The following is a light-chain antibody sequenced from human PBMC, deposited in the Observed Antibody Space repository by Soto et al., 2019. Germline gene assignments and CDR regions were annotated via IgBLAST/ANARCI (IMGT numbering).Light chain of an antibody. CDR1: QSVSSN. J-gene: IGKJ2*01. V-gene: IGKV3-15*01. CDR3: HQYDTYMYA. Sequence: EIVITQSPSTLSVSPGERATLSCRASQSVSSNLAWYQQKPGQAPRLLIYGASTRATGIPARFSGSGSGTEFTLTISSLQSEDFAVYYCHQYDTYMYAFGQGTKVDIK. CDR2: GAS.